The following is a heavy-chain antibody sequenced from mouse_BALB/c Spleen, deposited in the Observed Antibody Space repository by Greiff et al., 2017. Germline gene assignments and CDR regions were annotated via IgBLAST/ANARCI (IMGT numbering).Heavy chain of an antibody. V-gene: IGHV5-4*02. D-gene: IGHD1-1*01. Sequence: EVKLVESGGGLVKPGGSLKLSYAASGFTFSDYYMSWVRQTPEKRLEWVATISDGGSYTYYPDSVKGRFTISRDNAKNNLYLQMSSLKSEDTAMYYCARGGHYYGGSPLAMDYWGQGTSVTVSS. J-gene: IGHJ4*01. CDR1: GFTFSDYY. CDR3: ARGGHYYGGSPLAMDY. CDR2: ISDGGSYT.